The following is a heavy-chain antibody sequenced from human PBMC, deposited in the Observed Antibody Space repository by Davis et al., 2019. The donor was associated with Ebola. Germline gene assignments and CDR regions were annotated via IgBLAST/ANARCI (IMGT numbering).Heavy chain of an antibody. V-gene: IGHV1-18*01. CDR2: ISTFDGKT. J-gene: IGHJ4*02. CDR1: GGTFETFA. D-gene: IGHD3-10*01. CDR3: VRDLRGWGDFDY. Sequence: AASVKVSCKVSGGTFETFAISWVRQAPGQGPEWMGWISTFDGKTKYVQKFQGRVTMTRDTSTNTLYMELSSLTSGDTAVYYCVRDLRGWGDFDYWGQGTLVTVSS.